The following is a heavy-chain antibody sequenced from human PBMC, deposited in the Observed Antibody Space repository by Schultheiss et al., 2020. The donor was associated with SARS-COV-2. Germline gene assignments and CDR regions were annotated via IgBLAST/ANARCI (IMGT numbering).Heavy chain of an antibody. Sequence: GESLKISCAASGFTFSSYAMHWVRQAPGKGLEWVAVISYDGSNKYYADSVKGRFTISRDNSKNTLYLQMNSLRAEDTAVYYCAREGHIVGATETPAFDIWGQGTMVTVSS. J-gene: IGHJ3*02. CDR3: AREGHIVGATETPAFDI. D-gene: IGHD1-26*01. CDR1: GFTFSSYA. V-gene: IGHV3-30*01. CDR2: ISYDGSNK.